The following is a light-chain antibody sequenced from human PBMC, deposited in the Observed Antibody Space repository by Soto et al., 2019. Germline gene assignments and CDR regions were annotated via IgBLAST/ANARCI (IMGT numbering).Light chain of an antibody. V-gene: IGLV2-14*01. CDR1: SSDVGGYNF. CDR2: EVT. CDR3: SSYTSRNTLA. Sequence: QSALTQPASVSGSPGQSITISCTGTSSDVGGYNFVSWYQQHPGKAPNLMIYEVTHRPSGVSNRFSGSKSGSTASLTISGLQAEDEADYYCSSYTSRNTLAFGGGTKLTVL. J-gene: IGLJ2*01.